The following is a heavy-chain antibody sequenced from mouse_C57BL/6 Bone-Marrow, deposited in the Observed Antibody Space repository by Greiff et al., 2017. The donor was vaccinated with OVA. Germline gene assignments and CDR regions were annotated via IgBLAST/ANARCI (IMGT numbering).Heavy chain of an antibody. CDR1: GYSFTGYY. D-gene: IGHD3-1*01. J-gene: IGHJ2*01. Sequence: VQLQQSGPELVKPGASVKISCKASGYSFTGYYMHWVKQIHGNILDWIGYIYPSNGASSYNQNFKGKATLTVDKSSSTAYMELRSLTSEGSAVYYSARGTGVDYWGQGTTLTVSS. CDR3: ARGTGVDY. V-gene: IGHV1-31*01. CDR2: IYPSNGAS.